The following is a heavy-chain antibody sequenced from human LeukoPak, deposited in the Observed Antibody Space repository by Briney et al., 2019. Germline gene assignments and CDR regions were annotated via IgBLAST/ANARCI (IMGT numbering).Heavy chain of an antibody. D-gene: IGHD6-19*01. CDR2: ISGSGGST. CDR3: ARSGWYHYNWFDP. Sequence: TGGSLRLSCAASGFTFSSYAMSWVRQAPGKGLEWVSAISGSGGSTYYADSVKGRFTISRDNSKNTLYLQMNSLRAEDTAVYYCARSGWYHYNWFDPWGQGTLVTVSS. CDR1: GFTFSSYA. V-gene: IGHV3-23*01. J-gene: IGHJ5*02.